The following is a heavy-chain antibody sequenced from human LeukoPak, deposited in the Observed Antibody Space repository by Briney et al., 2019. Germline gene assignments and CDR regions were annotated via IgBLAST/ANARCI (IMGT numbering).Heavy chain of an antibody. V-gene: IGHV1-18*01. Sequence: ASLKVSCKASGYMFTSYGISWVRQAPGQGLEWMGWISAYNGNINYAQKFQGRVTMTTDTSTSTAYMELRSLRSDDTAVYYCARDPVYSGADLDYWGQGTLVTVSS. CDR3: ARDPVYSGADLDY. CDR1: GYMFTSYG. D-gene: IGHD5-12*01. J-gene: IGHJ4*02. CDR2: ISAYNGNI.